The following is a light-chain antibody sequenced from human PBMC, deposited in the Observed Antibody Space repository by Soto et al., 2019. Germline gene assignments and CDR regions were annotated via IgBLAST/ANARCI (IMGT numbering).Light chain of an antibody. Sequence: IPMTQSPSTLSSSVGDRVTITCRASQSISTWLAWYQQKPEKAPKLLIYDASSLQSGVPSRFSGSGSGTEFTLTISSLQPDDFATYYCQHYSSYSEAFGQGTKV. CDR2: DAS. CDR3: QHYSSYSEA. V-gene: IGKV1-5*01. CDR1: QSISTW. J-gene: IGKJ1*01.